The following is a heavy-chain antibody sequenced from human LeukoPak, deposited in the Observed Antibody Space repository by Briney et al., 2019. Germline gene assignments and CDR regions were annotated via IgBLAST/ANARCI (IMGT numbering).Heavy chain of an antibody. D-gene: IGHD6-19*01. V-gene: IGHV4-59*03. J-gene: IGHJ1*01. CDR1: GGSISSYY. Sequence: SETLSLTCTVSGGSISSYYWSWIRQPPGKGLEWIGEIYHSGNTNYNPSLKSRVTLSVDKSKNQLSLKVNSVTAADTAVYYCVANGWYSLEHWGQGTLVIVSS. CDR2: IYHSGNT. CDR3: VANGWYSLEH.